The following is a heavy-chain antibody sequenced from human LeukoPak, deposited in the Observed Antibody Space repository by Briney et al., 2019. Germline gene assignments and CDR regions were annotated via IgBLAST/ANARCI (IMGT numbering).Heavy chain of an antibody. J-gene: IGHJ3*01. CDR2: XXYSGXX. Sequence: SETLSLTCTVSGGSITGYYXXXXXQPPGKGXXXXXXXXYSGXXNYNPSLKSRVTISVDTSKNQFSLKLSSVTAADTAMYYCARGLPGYSGGDDAFDFWGQGTVVTVS. D-gene: IGHD6-19*01. V-gene: IGHV4-59*01. CDR1: GGSITGYY. CDR3: ARGLPGYSGGDDAFDF.